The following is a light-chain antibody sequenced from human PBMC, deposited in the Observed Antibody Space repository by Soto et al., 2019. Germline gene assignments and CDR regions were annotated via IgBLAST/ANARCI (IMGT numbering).Light chain of an antibody. CDR3: HQYSSSPIT. CDR2: GAS. CDR1: QSVSSTY. J-gene: IGKJ5*01. V-gene: IGKV3-20*01. Sequence: EIVLTQSPGTLSLSPGERATLSCRASQSVSSTYLAWYQQKPGQAPRLLIYGASSRATGIPDRFSGSGSGTDYTLTISRLESEDFAVYYCHQYSSSPITFGQGTRLEIK.